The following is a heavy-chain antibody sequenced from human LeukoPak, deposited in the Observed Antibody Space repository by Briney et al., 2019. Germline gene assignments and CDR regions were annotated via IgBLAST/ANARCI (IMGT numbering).Heavy chain of an antibody. D-gene: IGHD4-17*01. CDR1: GYTFTSYG. J-gene: IGHJ4*02. CDR2: ISGYNGNT. V-gene: IGHV1-18*01. CDR3: AMGETVTTPPRDY. Sequence: ASVKVSCKASGYTFTSYGFTWVRQAPGQGLEWMGWISGYNGNTNYAQKLQGRVTMTTDTSTSKAYMELTSLRSDDTAVYYCAMGETVTTPPRDYWGQGTLVTVSS.